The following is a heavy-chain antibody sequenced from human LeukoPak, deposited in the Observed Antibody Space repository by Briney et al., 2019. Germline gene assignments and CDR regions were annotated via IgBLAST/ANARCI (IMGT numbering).Heavy chain of an antibody. Sequence: GGSLRLSCAASGFSFSSYAMSWVRQAPGKGLEWVSAISGSGDSTYYADSVKGRFTISRDNSKSTLYLQMNSLRADDTAVYFCAKWDIEYRSSWVHYGMDVWGQGTTVTVSS. D-gene: IGHD6-13*01. CDR2: ISGSGDST. J-gene: IGHJ6*02. V-gene: IGHV3-23*01. CDR1: GFSFSSYA. CDR3: AKWDIEYRSSWVHYGMDV.